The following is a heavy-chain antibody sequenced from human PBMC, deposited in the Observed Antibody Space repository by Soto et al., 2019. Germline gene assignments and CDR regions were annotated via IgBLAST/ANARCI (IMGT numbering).Heavy chain of an antibody. CDR3: ARQLYYDILTGSYPSFDY. D-gene: IGHD3-9*01. J-gene: IGHJ4*02. CDR2: IYYSGST. CDR1: GGSISSSSYY. V-gene: IGHV4-39*01. Sequence: SETLSLTCTVSGGSISSSSYYWGWIRQPPGKGLEWIGSIYYSGSTYYNPSLKSRVTISVDTSKNQFSLKLSSVTAADTAVYYCARQLYYDILTGSYPSFDYWGQGTLVTVSS.